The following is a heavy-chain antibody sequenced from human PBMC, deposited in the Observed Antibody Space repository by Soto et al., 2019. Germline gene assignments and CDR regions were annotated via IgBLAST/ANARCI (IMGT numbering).Heavy chain of an antibody. V-gene: IGHV4-59*01. CDR1: GGSISSYY. CDR2: IYYSGST. J-gene: IGHJ4*02. CDR3: ASLHTVAARGIDY. D-gene: IGHD6-6*01. Sequence: QVQLQESGPGLVKPSETLSLTCTVSGGSISSYYWSWIRQPPGKGLEWIGYIYYSGSTNYNPSLKSRVTISVDTSKNQFSLQLSSVTAADTAVYYWASLHTVAARGIDYWGQGTLVTVSS.